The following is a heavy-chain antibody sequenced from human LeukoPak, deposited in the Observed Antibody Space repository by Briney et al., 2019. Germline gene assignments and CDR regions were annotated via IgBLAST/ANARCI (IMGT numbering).Heavy chain of an antibody. CDR2: ITHRGST. Sequence: SETLSLTCAVYGGSFSGYYWNWIRQPPGKGLEWIGEITHRGSTKYNPSLKGRVTISVDTSKTQFSLKLTSVTAADAAVYYCARVDLSVAVAGKIDYWGQGTLVTVSS. CDR1: GGSFSGYY. V-gene: IGHV4-34*01. D-gene: IGHD6-19*01. J-gene: IGHJ4*02. CDR3: ARVDLSVAVAGKIDY.